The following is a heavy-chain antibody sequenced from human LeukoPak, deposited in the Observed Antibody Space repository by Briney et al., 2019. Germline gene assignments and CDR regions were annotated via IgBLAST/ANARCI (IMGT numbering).Heavy chain of an antibody. CDR3: AKDMAPYDSSGYYYLSYYHYGMDV. CDR1: GFTFDDYA. V-gene: IGHV3-43*02. Sequence: GGSLRLSCAASGFTFDDYAMHWVRQAPGKGLEWVSLISGDGGSTYYADSVKGRFTISRDNSKNSLYLQMNSLRTEDTALYYCAKDMAPYDSSGYYYLSYYHYGMDVWGQGTTVTVSS. D-gene: IGHD3-22*01. CDR2: ISGDGGST. J-gene: IGHJ6*02.